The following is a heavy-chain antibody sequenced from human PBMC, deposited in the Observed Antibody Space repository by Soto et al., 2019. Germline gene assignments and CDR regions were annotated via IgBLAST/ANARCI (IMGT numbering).Heavy chain of an antibody. Sequence: SETLSLTCTVSGGSISSYYWSWIRQPPGKGLEWIGYIYYSGSTNYNPSLKSRVTISVDTSKNQFSLKLSSVTAADTAVYYCARDRGGYWGQGTLVTVSS. CDR2: IYYSGST. CDR1: GGSISSYY. J-gene: IGHJ4*02. CDR3: ARDRGGY. V-gene: IGHV4-59*01.